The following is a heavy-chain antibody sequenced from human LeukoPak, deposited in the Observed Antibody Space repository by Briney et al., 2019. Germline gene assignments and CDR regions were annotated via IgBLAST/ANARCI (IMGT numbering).Heavy chain of an antibody. Sequence: GGSLRLSCGASGFTFSNYWMNWVRQAPGKGLEWVANIKQDGSEKYYVDSVKGRFTISRDNAKNSLYLQMNSLRAEDTAAYYCARDASASYDFWSGYDCWGQGTLVTVSS. D-gene: IGHD3-3*01. CDR3: ARDASASYDFWSGYDC. CDR1: GFTFSNYW. CDR2: IKQDGSEK. J-gene: IGHJ4*02. V-gene: IGHV3-7*01.